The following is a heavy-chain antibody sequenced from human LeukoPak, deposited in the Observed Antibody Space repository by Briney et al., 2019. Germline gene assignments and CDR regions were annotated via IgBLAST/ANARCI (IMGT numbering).Heavy chain of an antibody. CDR1: GYTFTSYY. V-gene: IGHV1-69*13. CDR3: ARLPLTGYSRGYYYGMDV. Sequence: SVKVSCKASGYTFTSYYMHWVRQAPGQGLEWMGGIIPIFGTANHAQKFQGRVTITADESTSTAYMELSSLRSEDTAVYYCARLPLTGYSRGYYYGMDVWGQGTTVTVSS. CDR2: IIPIFGTA. J-gene: IGHJ6*02. D-gene: IGHD3-9*01.